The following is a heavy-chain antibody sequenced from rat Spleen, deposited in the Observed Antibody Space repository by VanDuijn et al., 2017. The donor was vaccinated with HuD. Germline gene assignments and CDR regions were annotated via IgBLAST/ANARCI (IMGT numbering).Heavy chain of an antibody. CDR2: ISFDGSST. CDR3: TRRGYLSDWYFDF. V-gene: IGHV5-25*01. CDR1: GFTFSNYD. D-gene: IGHD4-4*01. J-gene: IGHJ1*01. Sequence: EVQLVESGGGLVQPGRSMKLSCAASGFTFSNYDMAWVRQAPTKGLEWVASISFDGSSTYYRDSVKGRFTISRDNARRTLNLHMDSLRSEDTAIYYCTRRGYLSDWYFDFWGPGTMVTVSS.